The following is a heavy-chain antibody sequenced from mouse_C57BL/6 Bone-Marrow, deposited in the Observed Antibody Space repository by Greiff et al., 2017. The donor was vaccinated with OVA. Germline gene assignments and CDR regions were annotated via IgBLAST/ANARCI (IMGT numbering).Heavy chain of an antibody. Sequence: VQLQQSGPELVKPGASVKISCKASGYTFTDYYINWVKQRPGQGLEWIGWIFPGSGSTYYNEKFKGKATLTVDKSSSTAYMLLSSLTSEDSAVYFCARGGIYYYGSSPAWFAYWGQGTLVTVSA. V-gene: IGHV1-75*01. CDR3: ARGGIYYYGSSPAWFAY. J-gene: IGHJ3*01. CDR1: GYTFTDYY. D-gene: IGHD1-1*01. CDR2: IFPGSGST.